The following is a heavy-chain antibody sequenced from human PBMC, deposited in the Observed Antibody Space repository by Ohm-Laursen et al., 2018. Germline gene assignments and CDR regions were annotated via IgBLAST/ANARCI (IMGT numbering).Heavy chain of an antibody. J-gene: IGHJ6*02. CDR3: ARWDTAMVSYGMDV. CDR2: IYYSGST. V-gene: IGHV4-59*07. D-gene: IGHD5-18*01. Sequence: SDTLSLTCTVSGGSISSYYWSWIRQPPGKGLEWIGYIYYSGSTNYNPSLKSRVTISVDTSKNQFSLKLSSVTAADTAVYYCARWDTAMVSYGMDVWGQGTTVTVSS. CDR1: GGSISSYY.